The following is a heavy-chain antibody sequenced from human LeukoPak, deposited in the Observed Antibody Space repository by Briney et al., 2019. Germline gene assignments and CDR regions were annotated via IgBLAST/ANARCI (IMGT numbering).Heavy chain of an antibody. V-gene: IGHV1-24*01. CDR2: FDPEDGET. J-gene: IGHJ4*02. D-gene: IGHD6-13*01. CDR1: GYTLTELS. Sequence: ASVKVSCKVSGYTLTELSMHWVRQAPGKGLEWMGGFDPEDGETIYAQKFQGRVTMTEDTSTDTAYMELSSLRSEDTAVYYCATASRDGGIAAVGNGYWGQGTLVTVSS. CDR3: ATASRDGGIAAVGNGY.